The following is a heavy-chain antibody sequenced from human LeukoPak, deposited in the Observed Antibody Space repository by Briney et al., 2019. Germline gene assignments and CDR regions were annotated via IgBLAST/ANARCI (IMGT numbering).Heavy chain of an antibody. CDR1: GGSISSYY. J-gene: IGHJ4*02. CDR3: ARGSWSSSIDY. CDR2: IYYSGST. Sequence: SETLSLTCAVSGGSISSYYWSWIRQPPGKGLEYIGYIYYSGSTYYNPSLKSRITISVDTSKNQFSLKLSSVTAADTAVYYCARGSWSSSIDYWGQGTLVTVSS. D-gene: IGHD6-6*01. V-gene: IGHV4-30-4*08.